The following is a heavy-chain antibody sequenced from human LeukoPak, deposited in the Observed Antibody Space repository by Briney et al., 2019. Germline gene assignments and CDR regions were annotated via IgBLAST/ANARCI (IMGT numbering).Heavy chain of an antibody. CDR2: ISSSGSTI. CDR1: GFTFSSYE. J-gene: IGHJ6*04. V-gene: IGHV3-48*03. D-gene: IGHD2-15*01. CDR3: ARDLVAVVAATQWYYYGMDV. Sequence: GGSLRLSCAASGFTFSSYEMNWVRQAPGKGLEWVSYISSSGSTIYYADSVKGRFTISRDNAKNSLYLQMNSLRAEDTAVYYCARDLVAVVAATQWYYYGMDVWGKGTTVTVSS.